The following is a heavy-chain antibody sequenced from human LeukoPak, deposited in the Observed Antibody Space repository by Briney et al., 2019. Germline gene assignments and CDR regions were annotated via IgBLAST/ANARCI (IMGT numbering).Heavy chain of an antibody. CDR3: ARDPGYSSGWYGGY. CDR1: GFTFSSYS. V-gene: IGHV3-48*01. J-gene: IGHJ4*02. CDR2: ISGSSTTI. D-gene: IGHD6-19*01. Sequence: GGSLRLSCAASGFTFSSYSMNWVRQAPGKGLEWVSYISGSSTTIYYADSVKGRFTVSRDNAKNSLYLQMNSLRAEDTAVYYCARDPGYSSGWYGGYWGQGTLVTVSS.